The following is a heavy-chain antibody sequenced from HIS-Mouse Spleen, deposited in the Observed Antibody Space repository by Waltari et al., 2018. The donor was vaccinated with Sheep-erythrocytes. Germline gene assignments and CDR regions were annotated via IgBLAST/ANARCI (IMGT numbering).Heavy chain of an antibody. J-gene: IGHJ4*02. Sequence: QVRLVESGGGVVQPGRALRLPFQASGFTFRSYCMHWVRQAPGKGLEWVAVISYDGSNKYYADSVKGRFTISRDNSKNTLYLQMNSLRAEDTAVYYCAKREGYSNYYFDYWGQGTLVTVSS. CDR2: ISYDGSNK. CDR1: GFTFRSYC. V-gene: IGHV3-30*18. CDR3: AKREGYSNYYFDY. D-gene: IGHD4-4*01.